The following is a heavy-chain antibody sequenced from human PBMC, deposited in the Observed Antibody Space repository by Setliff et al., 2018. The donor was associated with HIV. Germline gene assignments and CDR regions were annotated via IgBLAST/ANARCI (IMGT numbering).Heavy chain of an antibody. Sequence: LSLTCTVSGGSISSSSYYWNWFRQYPGKGLEWIGYIHYTGTTNQNPSLRSLITISLDTSKNQFSLKLTSVTAADTAVYYCARAPYVSGSFGWFDPWGQGTLVTVSA. CDR3: ARAPYVSGSFGWFDP. CDR1: GGSISSSSYY. CDR2: IHYTGTT. V-gene: IGHV4-31*01. J-gene: IGHJ5*02. D-gene: IGHD3-10*01.